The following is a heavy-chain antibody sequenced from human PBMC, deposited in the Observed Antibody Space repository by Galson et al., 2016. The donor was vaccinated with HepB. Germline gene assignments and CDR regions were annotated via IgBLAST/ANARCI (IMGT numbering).Heavy chain of an antibody. V-gene: IGHV3-30*04. CDR1: GFTFSSYA. CDR3: AKIHLAYCGGDCYLFDY. D-gene: IGHD2-21*01. Sequence: SLRLSCAASGFTFSSYAMHWVRQAPGKGLEWVAVISYDGSNKYYADSVKGRFTISRDNSKNTLYLQMNSLRAEDTAVYYCAKIHLAYCGGDCYLFDYWGQGTLVTVSS. J-gene: IGHJ4*02. CDR2: ISYDGSNK.